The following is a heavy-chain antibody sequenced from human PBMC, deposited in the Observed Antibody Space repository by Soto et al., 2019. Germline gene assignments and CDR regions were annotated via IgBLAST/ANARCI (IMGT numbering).Heavy chain of an antibody. CDR3: ARLEGLATISYYFDF. J-gene: IGHJ4*02. V-gene: IGHV4-39*01. D-gene: IGHD3-9*01. CDR1: DDSINSDKYY. CDR2: IYYRGNA. Sequence: QLQLQESGPGLVKPSETLSLTCSVSDDSINSDKYYWGWIRQPPGKGLEWIGRIYYRGNAYYNPSLPTLVTISLAKSRSQFSLKLNYVTAADSAVYFCARLEGLATISYYFDFWGPGALVTVSS.